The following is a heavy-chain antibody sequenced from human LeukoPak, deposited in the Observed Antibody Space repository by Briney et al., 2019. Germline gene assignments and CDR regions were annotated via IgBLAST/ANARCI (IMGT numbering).Heavy chain of an antibody. D-gene: IGHD2-2*01. CDR2: INSDGSRT. J-gene: IGHJ6*03. V-gene: IGHV3-74*01. Sequence: GGSLRLSCAASKFSFSSYWMHWVRQAPWKGLVWVSRINSDGSRTNYADSVKGRFTISRDSSKNTLYLQMNSLRAEDTAVYYCAKDEVVPSYYYIDVWGKGTTVTVSS. CDR1: KFSFSSYW. CDR3: AKDEVVPSYYYIDV.